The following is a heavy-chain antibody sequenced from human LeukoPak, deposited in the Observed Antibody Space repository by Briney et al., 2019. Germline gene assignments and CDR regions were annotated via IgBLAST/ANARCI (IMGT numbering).Heavy chain of an antibody. V-gene: IGHV3-33*01. J-gene: IGHJ4*02. CDR1: GLILSSYG. CDR3: ARDAGGAFGNYVNYFDY. Sequence: GGSLRLSCAASGLILSSYGIHWVRQAPGKGLEWVAVIWYDGTNIYYGDSVKGRFSISRDNSKNTVYLQMDSLRDEDTAVYYCARDAGGAFGNYVNYFDYWGQGTLVTVSS. D-gene: IGHD4-11*01. CDR2: IWYDGTNI.